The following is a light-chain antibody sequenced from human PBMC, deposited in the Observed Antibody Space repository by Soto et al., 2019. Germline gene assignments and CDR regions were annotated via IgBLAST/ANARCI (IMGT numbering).Light chain of an antibody. Sequence: QSALTQPASISGSPGQSITISCTGTRSNVGGYNYVSWYQQYPGKAPKLMIYDVDNRPSGVSNRFSGSKSGKTASLTISGLQAEDEADYYCSSYTSSSTVIFGGGTKLTVL. CDR2: DVD. CDR1: RSNVGGYNY. V-gene: IGLV2-14*03. J-gene: IGLJ2*01. CDR3: SSYTSSSTVI.